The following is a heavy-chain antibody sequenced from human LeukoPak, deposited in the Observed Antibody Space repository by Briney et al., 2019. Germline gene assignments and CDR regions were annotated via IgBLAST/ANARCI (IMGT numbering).Heavy chain of an antibody. CDR1: GFTFGKYW. Sequence: PGGSLRLSCVASGFTFGKYWMSWVRQAPGKGLEWVANIKLDGSEKNYVDSVKGRFTISRDNTKNSLYLQMNGLTAEDTAMYYCARDSYQDYYGRFDPWGQGTLAIVSS. J-gene: IGHJ5*02. V-gene: IGHV3-7*01. D-gene: IGHD3-10*01. CDR2: IKLDGSEK. CDR3: ARDSYQDYYGRFDP.